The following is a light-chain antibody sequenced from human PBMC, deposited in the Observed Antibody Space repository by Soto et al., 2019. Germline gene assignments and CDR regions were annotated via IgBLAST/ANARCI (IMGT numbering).Light chain of an antibody. CDR2: DAS. V-gene: IGKV1-5*01. CDR1: QSISSW. Sequence: DIQMTQSPSTLSAYVGDRVTITCRASQSISSWLAWYQQKPGKAPKLLIYDASSLESGVPSRFSGSGSGTEFTLTISSLQPDDFATYDCQQYNSYSTWTFGQGTKVEIK. CDR3: QQYNSYSTWT. J-gene: IGKJ1*01.